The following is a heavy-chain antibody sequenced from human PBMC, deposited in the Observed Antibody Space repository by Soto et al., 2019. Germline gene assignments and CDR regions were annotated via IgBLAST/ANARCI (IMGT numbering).Heavy chain of an antibody. J-gene: IGHJ6*02. CDR3: ARVGGVRGVYYYGMDV. D-gene: IGHD3-10*01. Sequence: ASVKVSCKASGYTFTSYYMHWVRQAPGQGLEWMGIINPSGGSTSYAQKFQGRVTMTRDTSTSTVYMELGSLRSEDTAVYYCARVGGVRGVYYYGMDVWGQGTTVTVSS. CDR2: INPSGGST. CDR1: GYTFTSYY. V-gene: IGHV1-46*01.